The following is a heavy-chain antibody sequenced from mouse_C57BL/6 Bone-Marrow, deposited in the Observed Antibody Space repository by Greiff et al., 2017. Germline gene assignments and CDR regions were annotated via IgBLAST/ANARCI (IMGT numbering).Heavy chain of an antibody. V-gene: IGHV1-59*01. Sequence: VQLQQPGAELVRPGTSVKLSCKASGYTFTSYWMHWVKQRPGQGLEWIGVIDPSDSYTNYNQKFKGKATLTVDTSSSTAYMQRSSLTSEDSAVYYCARKGNYYDYWGQGTTLTVSS. CDR1: GYTFTSYW. CDR2: IDPSDSYT. D-gene: IGHD1-1*01. J-gene: IGHJ2*01. CDR3: ARKGNYYDY.